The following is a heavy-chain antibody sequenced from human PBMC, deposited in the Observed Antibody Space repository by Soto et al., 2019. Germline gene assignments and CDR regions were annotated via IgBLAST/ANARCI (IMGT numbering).Heavy chain of an antibody. D-gene: IGHD3-10*01. V-gene: IGHV4-59*01. CDR2: IYYSGTT. CDR1: GGSISNYP. Sequence: SETLSLTCSVSGGSISNYPWSWIRQPPGKGLEWIGYIYYSGTTSYNPSLNSRVTMSVDTSKNQFSLKVNSVTAADTAVYYCARESYYGSGATVVAYWGQGTLVTVSS. CDR3: ARESYYGSGATVVAY. J-gene: IGHJ4*02.